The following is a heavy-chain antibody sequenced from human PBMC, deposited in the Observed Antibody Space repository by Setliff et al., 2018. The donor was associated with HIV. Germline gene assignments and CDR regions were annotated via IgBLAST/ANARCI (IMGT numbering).Heavy chain of an antibody. D-gene: IGHD6-19*01. Sequence: SETLSLTCTVSDGSISSYYWSWIRQPAGKGLEWIGRIYISAATTNYNPSLKSRVSMSVDTSKNQFSLKLSSVTAADTAVYYCAREQHRMYNSGWYFHIDSWGQGALVTVSS. CDR2: IYISAATT. CDR3: AREQHRMYNSGWYFHIDS. CDR1: DGSISSYY. J-gene: IGHJ4*02. V-gene: IGHV4-4*07.